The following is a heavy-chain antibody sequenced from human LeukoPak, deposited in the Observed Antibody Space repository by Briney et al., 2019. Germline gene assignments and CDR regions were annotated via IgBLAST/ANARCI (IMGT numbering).Heavy chain of an antibody. Sequence: ASVKVSCKASGYTFTSYGISWMRQAPGQGLEWMGWISAYNGNTNYAQKLQGRVTMTTDTSTSTAYMELRSLRSDDAAVYYCARGRDSGYDLGLYYWGQGTLVTVSS. J-gene: IGHJ4*02. V-gene: IGHV1-18*01. CDR2: ISAYNGNT. CDR3: ARGRDSGYDLGLYY. CDR1: GYTFTSYG. D-gene: IGHD5-12*01.